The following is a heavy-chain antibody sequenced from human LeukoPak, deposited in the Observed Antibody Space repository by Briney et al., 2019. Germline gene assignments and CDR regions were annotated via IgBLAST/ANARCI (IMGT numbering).Heavy chain of an antibody. Sequence: ASVKVSCKASGYTFTGYYMHWVRQAPGQGLEWMGWINPNSGGTNYAQKFQGRVTMTRDTSISTAYMELSRLRSDDTAVYYCARGGRYFDWLSPNYFDYWGQGTLVTVSS. V-gene: IGHV1-2*02. CDR1: GYTFTGYY. CDR3: ARGGRYFDWLSPNYFDY. D-gene: IGHD3-9*01. CDR2: INPNSGGT. J-gene: IGHJ4*02.